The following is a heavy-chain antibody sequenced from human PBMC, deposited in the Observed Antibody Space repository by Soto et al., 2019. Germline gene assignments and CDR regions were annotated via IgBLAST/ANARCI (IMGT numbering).Heavy chain of an antibody. V-gene: IGHV3-23*01. D-gene: IGHD6-6*01. J-gene: IGHJ6*02. CDR2: ISGSGGST. CDR1: GFTFSSYA. CDR3: ATGIAARSDYYYGMDV. Sequence: PWGSLRLSCAASGFTFSSYAMSWVRQDQGKGLEWVSAISGSGGSTYYADSVKGRFTISRDNSKNTLYLQMNSLRAEDTAVYYCATGIAARSDYYYGMDVWGQGTTVTVSS.